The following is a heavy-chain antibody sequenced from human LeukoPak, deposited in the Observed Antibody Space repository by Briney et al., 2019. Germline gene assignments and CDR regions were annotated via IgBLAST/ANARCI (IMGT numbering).Heavy chain of an antibody. V-gene: IGHV5-51*01. Sequence: GESLKITCKGSGYSFTSYWIGWVRQMPGKGLEWMGIIYPGDSDTRYSPSFQGQVTISADKSISTAYLQWSSLKASDTAMYYCARLLGPYCSSTSCYEYFDYWGQGTLVTVSS. CDR2: IYPGDSDT. CDR3: ARLLGPYCSSTSCYEYFDY. CDR1: GYSFTSYW. J-gene: IGHJ4*02. D-gene: IGHD2-2*01.